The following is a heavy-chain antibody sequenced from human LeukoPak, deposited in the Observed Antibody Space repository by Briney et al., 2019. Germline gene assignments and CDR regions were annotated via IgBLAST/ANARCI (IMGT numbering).Heavy chain of an antibody. CDR1: GYSFTSYW. CDR3: ARARSGYYFDY. V-gene: IGHV3-48*02. D-gene: IGHD1-26*01. Sequence: GESLKISCKGSGYSFTSYWIGWVRQMPGKGLEWVSYISSSSTTVFYADSVKGRFTISRDNAKNSLYLQMNTLRDEDTAVYYCARARSGYYFDYWGQGTLVTVSS. J-gene: IGHJ4*02. CDR2: ISSSSTTV.